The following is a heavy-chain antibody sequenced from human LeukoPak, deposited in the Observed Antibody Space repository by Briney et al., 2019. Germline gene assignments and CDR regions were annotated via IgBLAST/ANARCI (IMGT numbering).Heavy chain of an antibody. Sequence: GASVKVSCKASGYTFTSYGISWVRQAPGQGLEWMGWISAYNGNTNYAQKLQGRVTMTTDTSTSTAYMELRSLRSDDTAVYYCARGENGYYYDSSGSPLDYWGQGTLATVSS. CDR3: ARGENGYYYDSSGSPLDY. CDR2: ISAYNGNT. D-gene: IGHD3-22*01. J-gene: IGHJ4*02. V-gene: IGHV1-18*01. CDR1: GYTFTSYG.